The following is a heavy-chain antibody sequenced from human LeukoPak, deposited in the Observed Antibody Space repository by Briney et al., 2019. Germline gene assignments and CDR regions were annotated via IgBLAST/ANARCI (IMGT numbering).Heavy chain of an antibody. J-gene: IGHJ4*02. Sequence: PGGSLRLSCVVSGFTFSNYWRTWVRHAPGKGLEWVANINQDGGEKYYLGSVKGRFSIFRDNAKNSLYLEMNSLRAEDAAVYYCARYSTTSRTYDLWGQGTLVTVSS. CDR2: INQDGGEK. V-gene: IGHV3-7*05. D-gene: IGHD2-2*01. CDR1: GFTFSNYW. CDR3: ARYSTTSRTYDL.